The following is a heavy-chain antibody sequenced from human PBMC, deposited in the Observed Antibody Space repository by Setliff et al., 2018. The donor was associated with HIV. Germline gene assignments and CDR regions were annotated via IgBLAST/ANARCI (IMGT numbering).Heavy chain of an antibody. CDR2: IWYDGTNE. CDR1: GFFFSSYG. V-gene: IGHV3-33*01. CDR3: ARLGHCYGDGCNFDTFDV. D-gene: IGHD2-15*01. Sequence: GGSLRLSCVASGFFFSSYGFHWVRQTPGKGLEWVAAIWYDGTNEYYADSVEGRFTVSRDNPKNTLYLQMNSLSAEDTAVYYCARLGHCYGDGCNFDTFDVWGQGTMVTVSS. J-gene: IGHJ3*01.